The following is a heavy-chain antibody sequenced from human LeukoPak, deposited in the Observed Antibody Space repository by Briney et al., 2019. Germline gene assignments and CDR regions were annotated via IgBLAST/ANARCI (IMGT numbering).Heavy chain of an antibody. CDR2: IYYSGST. Sequence: SESLSLTCTVSGGSISRSSYYWGWIRQPPGKGLEWIGNIYYSGSTYYNPSLKSRVTISVDTSKNQFSLKLSSVTAADTAVYYCARAPIPPRGFDYWGQGTLVTVSS. CDR1: GGSISRSSYY. CDR3: ARAPIPPRGFDY. J-gene: IGHJ4*02. D-gene: IGHD1-14*01. V-gene: IGHV4-39*01.